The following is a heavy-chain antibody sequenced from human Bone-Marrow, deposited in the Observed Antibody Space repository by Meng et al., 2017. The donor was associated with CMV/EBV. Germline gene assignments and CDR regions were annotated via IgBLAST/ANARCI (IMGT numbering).Heavy chain of an antibody. CDR2: IYYSGST. CDR1: GGSISSYY. V-gene: IGHV4-59*01. Sequence: GSLRLSCTVSGGSISSYYWSWIRQPPGKGLEWIGYIYYSGSTNYNPSLKSRVTISVDTSKNQFSLKLSSVTAADTAVYYCATGGNQGGYCSSTSCPKPGDYWGQGTLVTVSS. CDR3: ATGGNQGGYCSSTSCPKPGDY. D-gene: IGHD2-2*01. J-gene: IGHJ4*02.